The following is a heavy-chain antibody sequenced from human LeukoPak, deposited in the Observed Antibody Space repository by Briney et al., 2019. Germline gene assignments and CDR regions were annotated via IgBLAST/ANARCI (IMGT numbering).Heavy chain of an antibody. CDR1: GFTFSSYA. D-gene: IGHD3-10*01. Sequence: PGRSLRLSCAASGFTFSSYAMHWVRQAPGKGLEWVALISYDGSNKYHADSVKGRFTISRDNSKNTLYLQMNSLRAEDTAVYYCAKAQRGYRYYGSGRDYMDVWGKGTTVTISS. CDR3: AKAQRGYRYYGSGRDYMDV. V-gene: IGHV3-30*04. J-gene: IGHJ6*03. CDR2: ISYDGSNK.